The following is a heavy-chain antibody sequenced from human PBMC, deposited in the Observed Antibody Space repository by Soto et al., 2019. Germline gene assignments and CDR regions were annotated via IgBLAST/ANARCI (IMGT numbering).Heavy chain of an antibody. Sequence: LSLTCAVYGGSFSGYYWSWIRQPPGKGLEWIGEINHSGSTNYNPSLKSRVTISVDTSKNQFSLKLSSVTAADTAVYYCAPKLGYCSGGSCSRGWFDPWGQGTLVTVSS. CDR1: GGSFSGYY. V-gene: IGHV4-34*01. CDR3: APKLGYCSGGSCSRGWFDP. CDR2: INHSGST. J-gene: IGHJ5*02. D-gene: IGHD2-15*01.